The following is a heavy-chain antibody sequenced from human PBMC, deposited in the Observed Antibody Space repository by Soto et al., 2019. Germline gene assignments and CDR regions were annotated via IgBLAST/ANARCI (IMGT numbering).Heavy chain of an antibody. CDR3: ARSSGHYRPFDS. CDR2: MTGSGTTI. Sequence: PGGSLRLSCAASGFTFSSYEMNWVRQAPGKGLEWISHMTGSGTTIYYADSVKGRFTISRDNAKNSLHLQMNSLRAEDTALYYCARSSGHYRPFDSWGQGTLVTVSS. V-gene: IGHV3-48*03. D-gene: IGHD3-22*01. J-gene: IGHJ4*02. CDR1: GFTFSSYE.